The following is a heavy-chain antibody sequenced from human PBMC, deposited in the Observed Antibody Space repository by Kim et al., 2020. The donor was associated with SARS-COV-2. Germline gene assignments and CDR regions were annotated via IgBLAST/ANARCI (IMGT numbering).Heavy chain of an antibody. V-gene: IGHV3-48*04. D-gene: IGHD5-18*01. Sequence: GGSLRLSCAASGFTFSSYSMNWVRQAPGKGLEWVSYISSSSSTIYYADSVKGRFTISRDNAKNSLYLQMNSLRAEDTAVYYCASIQLWLRSGPRVDYWGQGTLVTVSS. CDR2: ISSSSSTI. CDR3: ASIQLWLRSGPRVDY. J-gene: IGHJ4*02. CDR1: GFTFSSYS.